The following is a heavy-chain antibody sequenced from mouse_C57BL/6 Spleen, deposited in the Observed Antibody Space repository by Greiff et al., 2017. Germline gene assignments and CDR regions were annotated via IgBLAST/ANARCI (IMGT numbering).Heavy chain of an antibody. CDR2: IYPGSGST. D-gene: IGHD3-1*01. CDR3: ARSGARSAMDY. J-gene: IGHJ4*01. CDR1: GYTFPSYW. Sequence: QVQLQQSGAELVKPGASVKMSCKASGYTFPSYWITWVKQRPGQGLEWIGDIYPGSGSTNYNEKFKSKATLTVDTSSSTAYMQLSSLTSEDSAVYYCARSGARSAMDYWGQGTSVTVSS. V-gene: IGHV1-55*01.